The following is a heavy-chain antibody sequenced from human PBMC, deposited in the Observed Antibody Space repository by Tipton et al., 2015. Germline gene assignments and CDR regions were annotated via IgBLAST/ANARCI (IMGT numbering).Heavy chain of an antibody. CDR3: ARGRFGDLTYFDP. CDR1: KFTFSLYW. V-gene: IGHV3-7*04. Sequence: SLRLSCKSSKFTFSLYWMTWVRQAPGKGLECVASMNPDGTEKYYVDSVKGRFTISRDNARNSLYLQMNSLRAEDSAFYYCARGRFGDLTYFDPWGQLTLVTVSS. J-gene: IGHJ4*02. D-gene: IGHD3-10*01. CDR2: MNPDGTEK.